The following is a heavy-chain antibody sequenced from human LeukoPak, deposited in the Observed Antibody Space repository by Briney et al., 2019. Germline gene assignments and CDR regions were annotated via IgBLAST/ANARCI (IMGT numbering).Heavy chain of an antibody. J-gene: IGHJ5*02. V-gene: IGHV3-33*01. CDR3: ARESLPRDFWSVSFDA. Sequence: QPARCMRPSCAPHAFTFSIHCTHCVRHPPSNGLEWVAAIWSDGSNTYYANSVKGRFTISRDNSKNTLYLQMNSLRAEDTAVYFCARESLPRDFWSVSFDAWRQGTLVTVSS. CDR2: IWSDGSNT. CDR1: AFTFSIHC. D-gene: IGHD3-3*01.